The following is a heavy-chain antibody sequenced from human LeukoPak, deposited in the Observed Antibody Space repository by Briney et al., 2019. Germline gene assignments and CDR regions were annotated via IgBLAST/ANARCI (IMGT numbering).Heavy chain of an antibody. CDR2: ISSGSSYI. Sequence: KTGGSLRLSCAASGFTFSSYAMSWVRQAPGKGLEWVSTISSGSSYIYYADSVKGRFNISRDNAKNSLYLQMNSLRAEDTAVYYCAKDHYYYDSSGYKDYWGQGTLVTVSS. CDR1: GFTFSSYA. V-gene: IGHV3-21*01. D-gene: IGHD3-22*01. J-gene: IGHJ4*02. CDR3: AKDHYYYDSSGYKDY.